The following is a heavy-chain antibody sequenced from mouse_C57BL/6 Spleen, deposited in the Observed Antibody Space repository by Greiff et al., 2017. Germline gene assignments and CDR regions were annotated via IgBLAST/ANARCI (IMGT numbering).Heavy chain of an antibody. Sequence: EVQLQQSGAGLVRPGASVRLSCTASGFYINDDYMHLVKQSPEQGLEWVGWIDPENGDTEYSSKFQSKATITADTSSNTTYRQLSSLTAEDTAVYYCTPGDYYGSSRDFDYWGQGTTLTVSS. CDR1: GFYINDDY. D-gene: IGHD1-1*01. CDR3: TPGDYYGSSRDFDY. V-gene: IGHV14-4*01. J-gene: IGHJ2*01. CDR2: IDPENGDT.